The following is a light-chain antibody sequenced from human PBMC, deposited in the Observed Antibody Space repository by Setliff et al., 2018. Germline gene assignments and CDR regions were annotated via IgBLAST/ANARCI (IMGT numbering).Light chain of an antibody. V-gene: IGLV2-14*01. CDR2: DVT. J-gene: IGLJ1*01. CDR1: SSDVGGYDY. CDR3: ISYKNTNKNV. Sequence: QSVLTQPAAVSRSPGQSITISCTGTSSDVGGYDYVSWYQQHPGKAPKLIIYDVTKRPSGVSSRFSGSKSGNTASLTISGLQAEDEADYFCISYKNTNKNVFGTGTKVTVL.